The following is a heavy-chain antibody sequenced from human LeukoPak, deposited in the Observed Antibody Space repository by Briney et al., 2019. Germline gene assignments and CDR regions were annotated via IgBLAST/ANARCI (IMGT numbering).Heavy chain of an antibody. CDR2: IKEDGSER. V-gene: IGHV3-7*03. D-gene: IGHD6-19*01. CDR3: ARDTLRARQWLD. CDR1: GFTFSTYS. Sequence: GGSLRLSCAASGFTFSTYSMNWVRQTPGKGLEWVASIKEDGSERQYVDSVKGRFSISRDNTKGSLFLQLNSLRAEDTAVYYCARDTLRARQWLDWGQGTLVTVSS. J-gene: IGHJ4*02.